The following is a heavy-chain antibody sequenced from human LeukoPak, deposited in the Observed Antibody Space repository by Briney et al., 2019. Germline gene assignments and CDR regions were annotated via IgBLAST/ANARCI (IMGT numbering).Heavy chain of an antibody. CDR3: AREVYSYGENDAFDI. J-gene: IGHJ3*02. CDR1: GYTFTGYY. D-gene: IGHD5-18*01. Sequence: ASVKVSCKASGYTFTGYYMHWVRQAPGQGLEWMGWISAQHGQTEYAPNSQDRVTMTTDTYTNTAYMELRSLRSDDTAVYYCAREVYSYGENDAFDIWGQGTMVTVSS. V-gene: IGHV1-18*04. CDR2: ISAQHGQT.